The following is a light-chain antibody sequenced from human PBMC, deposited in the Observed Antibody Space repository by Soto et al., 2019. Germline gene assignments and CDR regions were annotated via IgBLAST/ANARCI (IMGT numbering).Light chain of an antibody. CDR2: KAS. CDR3: QQSRT. V-gene: IGKV1-5*03. J-gene: IGKJ1*01. Sequence: DIQMTQSPSTLSASVGDRVTITCRASQSISSWLAWYQQKPGKAPKLLIYKASSLASGVPSRFSGSGSGTEFTLTISSLQPDDFATYYCQQSRTFGQGTKVEI. CDR1: QSISSW.